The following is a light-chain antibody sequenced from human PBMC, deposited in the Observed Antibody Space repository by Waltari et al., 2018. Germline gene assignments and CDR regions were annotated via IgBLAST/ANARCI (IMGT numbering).Light chain of an antibody. CDR3: HHYYIPPLT. CDR2: WAS. V-gene: IGKV4-1*01. J-gene: IGKJ5*01. CDR1: QSHLYSSNNQTY. Sequence: DIVLTQSPDSLSVSLGGRATINCKSSQSHLYSSNNQTYLAWFQQKPGQPPNLLIYWASTRESGVPDRFSGSGSGTDFTLTITDLQAEDVAIYYCHHYYIPPLTFGQGTRLEIK.